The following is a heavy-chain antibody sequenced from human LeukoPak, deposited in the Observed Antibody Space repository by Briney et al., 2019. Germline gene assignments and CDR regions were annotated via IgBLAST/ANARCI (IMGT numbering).Heavy chain of an antibody. D-gene: IGHD4-17*01. CDR2: IHGSGGVT. CDR3: AKDPNGDYVGAFDS. Sequence: GGSLRLSCAASGFTFSDYYMGWIRQAPGKGLEWVSGIHGSGGVTYYADSVKGRFTISRDNSKKTLYLQMNSLRVDDTAVYYCAKDPNGDYVGAFDSWGQGTMVTVSS. J-gene: IGHJ3*02. CDR1: GFTFSDYY. V-gene: IGHV3-23*01.